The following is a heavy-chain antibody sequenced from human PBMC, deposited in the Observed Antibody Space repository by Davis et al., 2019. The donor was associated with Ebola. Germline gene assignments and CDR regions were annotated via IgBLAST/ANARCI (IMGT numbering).Heavy chain of an antibody. V-gene: IGHV3-30*18. D-gene: IGHD5-18*01. CDR2: ISYDGSNK. CDR3: AKLAAMVTRDY. CDR1: GFTFSSYG. Sequence: GESLKISCAASGFTFSSYGMHWVRQAPGKGLEWVAVISYDGSNKYYADSVKGRFTISRDNSKNTLYLQMNSLRAEDTAVYYCAKLAAMVTRDYWGQGTLVTVSS. J-gene: IGHJ4*02.